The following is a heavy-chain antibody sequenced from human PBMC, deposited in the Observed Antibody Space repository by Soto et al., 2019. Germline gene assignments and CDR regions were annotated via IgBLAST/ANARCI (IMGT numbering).Heavy chain of an antibody. J-gene: IGHJ4*02. D-gene: IGHD1-7*01. Sequence: GGALRLSCAASGFTFSSYGMRWARQAPGKGLEWVAVISYDGSNKYYADSVKGRFTISRDNSKNTLYLQMNSLGAEDTAVYYCAKGANWNYLTQFDSRGQRTLVPVSS. CDR2: ISYDGSNK. V-gene: IGHV3-30*18. CDR3: AKGANWNYLTQFDS. CDR1: GFTFSSYG.